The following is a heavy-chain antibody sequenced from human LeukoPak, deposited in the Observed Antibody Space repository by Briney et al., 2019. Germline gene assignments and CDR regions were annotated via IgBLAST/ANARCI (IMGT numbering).Heavy chain of an antibody. CDR2: ISSSSSTI. CDR3: ARGRELTMIVVVVYGMDV. CDR1: GFTFSSYS. V-gene: IGHV3-48*01. Sequence: GGSLRLSCAASGFTFSSYSMNWVRQAPGKGLEWISYISSSSSTIYFADSVKGRFTISRDNAKNSLYLRMDSLRAEDTAVYYCARGRELTMIVVVVYGMDVWGQGTTVTVSS. J-gene: IGHJ6*02. D-gene: IGHD3-22*01.